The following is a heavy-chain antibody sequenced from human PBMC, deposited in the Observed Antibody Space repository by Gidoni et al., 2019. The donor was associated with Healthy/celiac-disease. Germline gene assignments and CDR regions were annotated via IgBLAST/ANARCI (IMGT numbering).Heavy chain of an antibody. CDR1: GFSLSTSGVG. D-gene: IGHD5-12*01. V-gene: IGHV2-5*01. CDR2: IYWNDDK. J-gene: IGHJ5*02. Sequence: QITLKESGPTLVKPTQTLTLTCTFSGFSLSTSGVGVGWIRQPPGKALEWLALIYWNDDKRYSPSLKSRLTITKDTSKNQVVLTMTNMDPVDTATYYCAHSLVVATISWFDPWGQGTLVTVSS. CDR3: AHSLVVATISWFDP.